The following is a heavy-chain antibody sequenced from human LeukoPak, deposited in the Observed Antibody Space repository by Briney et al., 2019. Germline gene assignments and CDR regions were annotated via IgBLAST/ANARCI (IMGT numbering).Heavy chain of an antibody. CDR2: SNGDGRTT. D-gene: IGHD2-15*01. CDR3: ARELPFDY. J-gene: IGHJ4*02. V-gene: IGHV3-74*01. CDR1: GFTFSSYW. Sequence: GGSLRLSCAASGFTFSSYWMHWVRHAPGKGLVWVSRSNGDGRTTSYADSVKGRFTISRDNAKNMLYLQMNSLRAEDTAVYYCARELPFDYWGQGTLVTVSS.